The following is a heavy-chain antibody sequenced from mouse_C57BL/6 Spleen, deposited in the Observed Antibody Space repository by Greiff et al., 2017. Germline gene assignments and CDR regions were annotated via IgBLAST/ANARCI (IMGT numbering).Heavy chain of an antibody. V-gene: IGHV6-3*01. J-gene: IGHJ3*01. CDR3: TGPYYSNYGWFAY. Sequence: EVKLEESGGGLVQPGGSMKLSCVASGFTFSNYWMNWVRQSPEKGLEWVAQIRLKSDNYATHYAESVKGRFTISRDDSKSSVYLQMNNLRAEDTGIYYRTGPYYSNYGWFAYWGQGTLVTVSA. D-gene: IGHD2-5*01. CDR2: IRLKSDNYAT. CDR1: GFTFSNYW.